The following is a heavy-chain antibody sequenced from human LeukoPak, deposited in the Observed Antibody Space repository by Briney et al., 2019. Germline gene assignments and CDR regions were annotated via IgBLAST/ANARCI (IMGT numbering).Heavy chain of an antibody. V-gene: IGHV3-48*03. Sequence: GGSLRLSCAASGFTFSSYEMTWVRQAPGKGLEWVSYISSSRSTIYYADSVKGRFTISRDNAKNSLYLQMNSLRAEDTAVYYCARDYSSGFLDYWGQGTLVTVSS. CDR2: ISSSRSTI. CDR1: GFTFSSYE. D-gene: IGHD6-19*01. CDR3: ARDYSSGFLDY. J-gene: IGHJ4*02.